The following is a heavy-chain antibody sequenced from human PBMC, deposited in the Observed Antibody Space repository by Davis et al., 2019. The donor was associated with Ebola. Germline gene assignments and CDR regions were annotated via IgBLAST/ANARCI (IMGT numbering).Heavy chain of an antibody. CDR2: SSTTISTT. CDR1: GFAYSRYW. D-gene: IGHD2-8*01. J-gene: IGHJ4*02. V-gene: IGHV3-48*02. Sequence: PGGSLRLSCAASGFAYSRYWMTWVRQAPGKGLEWVSYSSTTISTTYYADSVKGRFTMSRDNGKNSVYLQMSSLRDEDTAVYYCARGGCGNGVCTRDFDYWGQGTLVTVSS. CDR3: ARGGCGNGVCTRDFDY.